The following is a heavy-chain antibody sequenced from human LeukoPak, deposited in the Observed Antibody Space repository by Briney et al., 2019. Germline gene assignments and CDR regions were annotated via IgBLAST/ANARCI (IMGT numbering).Heavy chain of an antibody. Sequence: SETLSLTCTVSGGSISSGDYYWSWIRQPPGMRLEWIGYISSAGSTIYNSSLKSRVTISVDTPNNRFSLNLHSVTAADTAVYYCVRHVGGTTYDHWGQGILVTVSS. CDR1: GGSISSGDYY. CDR2: ISSAGST. V-gene: IGHV4-61*03. CDR3: VRHVGGTTYDH. D-gene: IGHD3-10*01. J-gene: IGHJ4*02.